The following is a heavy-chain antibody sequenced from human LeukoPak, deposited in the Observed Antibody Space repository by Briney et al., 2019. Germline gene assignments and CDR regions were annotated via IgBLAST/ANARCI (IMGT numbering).Heavy chain of an antibody. Sequence: SETLSLTCAVYGGSFSGYYWSWIRQPPEMGLEWIGQIYHSGSTKYNGSLKSRVTISVDTSKNQFSLKLNSVTAADTAVYYCARGLVVPAIEGVYWGQGTLVTVSS. CDR1: GGSFSGYY. D-gene: IGHD2-2*01. V-gene: IGHV4-34*01. J-gene: IGHJ4*02. CDR3: ARGLVVPAIEGVY. CDR2: IYHSGST.